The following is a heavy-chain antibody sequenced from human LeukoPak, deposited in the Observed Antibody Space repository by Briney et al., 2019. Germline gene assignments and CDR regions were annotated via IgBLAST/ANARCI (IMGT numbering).Heavy chain of an antibody. CDR2: INHSGST. CDR1: GGSFSGYY. Sequence: SETLSLTCAVYGGSFSGYYWSWIRQPPGKGLEWIGEINHSGSTNYNPSLKSRVTISVDTSKDQFSLKLSSVTAADTAVYYCARGRGDFWSGFTPYYYYMDVWGKGTTVTVSS. J-gene: IGHJ6*03. V-gene: IGHV4-34*01. D-gene: IGHD3-3*01. CDR3: ARGRGDFWSGFTPYYYYMDV.